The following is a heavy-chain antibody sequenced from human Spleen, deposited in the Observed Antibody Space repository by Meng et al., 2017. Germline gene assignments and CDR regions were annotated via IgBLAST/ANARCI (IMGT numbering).Heavy chain of an antibody. CDR1: VDKFTSAV. Sequence: RLVACGPDVRTPGDVPMSSLTAYVDKFTSAVICVGRQMPGSGLEWMWIIYPGASDIRYSPSFEGLFTITADKSINPALLQMSSLEASDTAIYYCARAVQPNNYFDYWGQGTLVTVSS. J-gene: IGHJ4*02. CDR2: IYPGASDI. V-gene: IGHV5-51*01. D-gene: IGHD5-18*01. CDR3: ARAVQPNNYFDY.